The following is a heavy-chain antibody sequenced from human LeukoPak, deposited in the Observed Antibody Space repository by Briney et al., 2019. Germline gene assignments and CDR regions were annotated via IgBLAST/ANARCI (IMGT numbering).Heavy chain of an antibody. J-gene: IGHJ1*01. CDR1: GYTFTNYP. V-gene: IGHV1-18*01. CDR2: ISPYNRNT. CDR3: AVTLAGWLDLRPAEYFQH. Sequence: GASVKVSCKASGYTFTNYPISWVGQAPGQGLEWMGWISPYNRNTNYAQKLQGRVAMTTDTSTSTAYMELRSLRSDDTAVYYCAVTLAGWLDLRPAEYFQHWGQGTLVTVSS. D-gene: IGHD6-19*01.